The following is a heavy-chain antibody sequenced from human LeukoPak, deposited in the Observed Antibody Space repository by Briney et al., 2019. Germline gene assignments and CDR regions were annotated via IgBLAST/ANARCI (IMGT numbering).Heavy chain of an antibody. CDR2: ISGSGGST. V-gene: IGHV3-23*01. CDR1: GFTFSSYA. D-gene: IGHD6-13*01. J-gene: IGHJ4*02. Sequence: GGSLRLSCAASGFTFSSYAMSWVRQAPGKGLEWVSAISGSGGSTYYADSVKGRFTISRDNSKNTLYLQMNSLRAEDTAVYYRAKDYSSSWSLAYYFDYWGQGTLVTVSS. CDR3: AKDYSSSWSLAYYFDY.